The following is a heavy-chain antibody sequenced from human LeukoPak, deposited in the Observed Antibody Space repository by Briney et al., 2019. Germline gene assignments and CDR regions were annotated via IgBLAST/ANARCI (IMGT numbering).Heavy chain of an antibody. D-gene: IGHD5-12*01. CDR1: GFTFSNYA. CDR3: ARGKYGGYFIDY. J-gene: IGHJ4*02. Sequence: GGSLRLSCAASGFTFSNYAMTWVRQAPGKGLEWVSAISGSGTSTYYADSVKGRFAISRDNAKNTVYLQMNSLRAEDTAVYYCARGKYGGYFIDYWGQGTLVTVSS. CDR2: ISGSGTST. V-gene: IGHV3-23*01.